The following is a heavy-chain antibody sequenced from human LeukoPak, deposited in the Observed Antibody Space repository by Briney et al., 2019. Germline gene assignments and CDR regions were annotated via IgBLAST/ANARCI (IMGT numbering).Heavy chain of an antibody. D-gene: IGHD6-6*01. V-gene: IGHV3-66*02. J-gene: IGHJ6*03. CDR2: IYSGGST. CDR3: ATSTRPTDYYFYYYMDV. CDR1: GFTYSTYW. Sequence: PGGSLRLSCAASGFTYSTYWMSWVRQAPGRGLEWVLVIYSGGSTFYADSVKGRFTISRDNSKNTLYLQMNSLRAEDTAVYYCATSTRPTDYYFYYYMDVWGKGTTVTVSS.